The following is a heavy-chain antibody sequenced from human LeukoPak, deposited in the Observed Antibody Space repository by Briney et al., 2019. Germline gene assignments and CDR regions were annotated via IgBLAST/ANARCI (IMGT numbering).Heavy chain of an antibody. V-gene: IGHV1-69*05. CDR2: IIPIFDTA. CDR1: GGTFSSYA. D-gene: IGHD5-18*01. J-gene: IGHJ4*02. CDR3: ARGRDTAMVMFDY. Sequence: SVKVSCKASGGTFSSYAISWVRHAPGQALEWMGGIIPIFDTATYAQQFPGSVTITTDESTSTAYMELSSLRSEDTAVYYCARGRDTAMVMFDYWGQGTLVTVSS.